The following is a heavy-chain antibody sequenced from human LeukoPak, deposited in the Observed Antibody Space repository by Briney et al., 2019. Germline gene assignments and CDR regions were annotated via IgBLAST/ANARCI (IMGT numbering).Heavy chain of an antibody. CDR1: GFTFDDYA. D-gene: IGHD6-13*01. J-gene: IGHJ6*03. V-gene: IGHV3-9*01. CDR2: ISWNSGET. CDR3: ARSRAAGSYYYYYMDV. Sequence: GGSLRLCCVVSGFTFDDYAMHWVRQAPGKGLEWVSGISWNSGETGYGDSVKGRFTISRDNAKNSLYLQMNSLRAEDTALYYCARSRAAGSYYYYYMDVWGKGTTVTVSS.